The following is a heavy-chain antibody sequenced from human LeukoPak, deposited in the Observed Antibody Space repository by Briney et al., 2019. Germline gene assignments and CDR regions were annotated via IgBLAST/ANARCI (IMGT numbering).Heavy chain of an antibody. CDR2: INHSGST. D-gene: IGHD3-10*01. J-gene: IGHJ6*04. V-gene: IGHV4-34*01. Sequence: SETLSLTCAVYGGSFSGYYWSWIREPPGKGLEWIGEINHSGSTNYNPSLKSRVTISVDTSKNQFSLKLSSVTAADTAVYYCARGRTMVRGVSKRNWMDVWGKGTTVTVSS. CDR1: GGSFSGYY. CDR3: ARGRTMVRGVSKRNWMDV.